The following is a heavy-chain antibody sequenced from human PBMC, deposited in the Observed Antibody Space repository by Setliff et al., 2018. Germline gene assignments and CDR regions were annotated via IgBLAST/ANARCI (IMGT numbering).Heavy chain of an antibody. CDR3: ARRMWELRSDAFDI. CDR1: GGTFSSYD. J-gene: IGHJ3*02. CDR2: INPSGGST. V-gene: IGHV1-46*01. Sequence: ASVKVSCKASGGTFSSYDISWVRQAPGQGLEWMGIINPSGGSTNYAQKFQGRVTMTRDTSTSTVYMELSSLRSEDTALYYCARRMWELRSDAFDIWGQGTMVTVSS. D-gene: IGHD1-26*01.